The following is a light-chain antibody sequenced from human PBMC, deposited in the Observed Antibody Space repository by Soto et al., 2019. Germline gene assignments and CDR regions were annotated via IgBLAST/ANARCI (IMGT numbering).Light chain of an antibody. CDR2: AAS. CDR1: QSISSY. V-gene: IGKV1-39*01. CDR3: QQSYSNPQT. Sequence: DIQMTQSPSSLSASVGDRVTITCRASQSISSYLTWYQQKPGEAPKLLIYAASTFQSGVPSRFSGSGSGTDFTLTISSLPPEDFATYFCQQSYSNPQTFGQWT. J-gene: IGKJ5*01.